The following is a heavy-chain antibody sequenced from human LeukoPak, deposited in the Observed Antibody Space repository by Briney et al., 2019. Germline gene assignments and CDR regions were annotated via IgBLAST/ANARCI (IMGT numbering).Heavy chain of an antibody. CDR3: ARAGPREDGNDIQFDF. Sequence: QPGAFLRLSCAGSGFRFSKFWMSWVRQAPGGGLEWVATIKQDGSEIHYVDSVKGRFTISSDNAQSSLYLQLNSLRDEDTAIFYCARAGPREDGNDIQFDFWGQGTLVTVSS. V-gene: IGHV3-7*01. CDR1: GFRFSKFW. D-gene: IGHD1-1*01. CDR2: IKQDGSEI. J-gene: IGHJ4*02.